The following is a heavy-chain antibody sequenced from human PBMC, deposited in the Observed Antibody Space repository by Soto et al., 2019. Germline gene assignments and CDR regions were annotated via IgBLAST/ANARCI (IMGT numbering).Heavy chain of an antibody. CDR2: IRSKAYGGTT. Sequence: GGSLRLSCTASGFTFGDYAMSWVRQAPGKGLEWVGFIRSKAYGGTTEYAASVKGRFTISRDDSKSIAYLQMNSLKTEDTAVYYCVVYSHGEYYFDYWGQGTLVTVSS. V-gene: IGHV3-49*04. CDR3: VVYSHGEYYFDY. CDR1: GFTFGDYA. J-gene: IGHJ4*02. D-gene: IGHD5-18*01.